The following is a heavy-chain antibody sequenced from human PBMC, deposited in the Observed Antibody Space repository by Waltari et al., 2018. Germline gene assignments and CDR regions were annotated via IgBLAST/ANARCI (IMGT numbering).Heavy chain of an antibody. J-gene: IGHJ4*02. CDR2: IYYSGIT. D-gene: IGHD1-26*01. Sequence: QVQLQESGPGLVKPSETLCLTCSVSGGSISRSGLFWSWLRQHPGKGLEWIGDIYYSGITYYNPSLKSRVTISKDTSKNQISLRLASVTAADTAVYYCARDLVGATIGYWGQGTLVNVSS. V-gene: IGHV4-31*03. CDR1: GGSISRSGLF. CDR3: ARDLVGATIGY.